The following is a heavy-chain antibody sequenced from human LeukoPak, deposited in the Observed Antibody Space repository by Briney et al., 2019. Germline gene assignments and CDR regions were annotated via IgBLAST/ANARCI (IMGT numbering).Heavy chain of an antibody. V-gene: IGHV3-48*03. J-gene: IGHJ4*02. CDR2: ISSSGSTI. D-gene: IGHD3-22*01. Sequence: GGSLRLSCAASGFTFSSYEMNWVRQAPGKGLEWVSYISSSGSTIYYADSVKGRFTISRDNAKNSLYLQMNSLRAEDTAVYYCARGANYYDSSGYYLFDYWGQGTLVTVSS. CDR1: GFTFSSYE. CDR3: ARGANYYDSSGYYLFDY.